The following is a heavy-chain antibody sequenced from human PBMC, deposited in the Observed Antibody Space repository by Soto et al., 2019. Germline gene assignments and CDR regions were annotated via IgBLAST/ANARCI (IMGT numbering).Heavy chain of an antibody. CDR3: ARGSRTGTTGYYFDY. J-gene: IGHJ4*02. V-gene: IGHV4-59*01. D-gene: IGHD1-1*01. CDR1: GGSISSYY. Sequence: SETLSLTCTVSGGSISSYYWSWIRRPPGKGLEWIGYIYYSGSTYYNPSLKSRVTISADTSKNQFSLRLTSMTAVDTAVYYCARGSRTGTTGYYFDYWGQGMLVTVSS. CDR2: IYYSGST.